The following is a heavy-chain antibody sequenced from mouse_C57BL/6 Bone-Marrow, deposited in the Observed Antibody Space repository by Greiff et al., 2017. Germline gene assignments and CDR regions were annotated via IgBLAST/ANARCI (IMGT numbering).Heavy chain of an antibody. Sequence: VQLQQPGAELVKPGASVKLSCKASGYTFTSYWMQWVKQRPGQGLEWIGEIDPSDSYTNYNQKFKGKATLTVDTSSSTAYMQLSSLTSEDSAVYYCARKRITTVDWGQGTTRTVSS. V-gene: IGHV1-50*01. D-gene: IGHD1-1*01. CDR1: GYTFTSYW. J-gene: IGHJ2*01. CDR3: ARKRITTVD. CDR2: IDPSDSYT.